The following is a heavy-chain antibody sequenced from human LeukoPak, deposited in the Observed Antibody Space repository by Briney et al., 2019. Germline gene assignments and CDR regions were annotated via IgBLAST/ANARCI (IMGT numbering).Heavy chain of an antibody. J-gene: IGHJ4*02. D-gene: IGHD2-8*01. V-gene: IGHV4-39*01. Sequence: SETLSLTCTVSGGSISSSSYYWGWIHQPPGKGLEWIGSIYYSGSTYYNPSLKSRVTISVDTSKNQFSLKLSSVTAADTAVYYCARLAWVYAREVYFDYWGQGTLVTVSS. CDR2: IYYSGST. CDR3: ARLAWVYAREVYFDY. CDR1: GGSISSSSYY.